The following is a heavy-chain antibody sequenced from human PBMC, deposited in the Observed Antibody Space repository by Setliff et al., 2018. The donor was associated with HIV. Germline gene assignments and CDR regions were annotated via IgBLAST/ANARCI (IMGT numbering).Heavy chain of an antibody. Sequence: PSETLSLTCTVSGGSISSSSYYWGWIRQPPGKGLEWIGSIYYSGSTYYNPSLKSRVTISVDTSKYQFSLKLSSVTAADTAVYYCARHGLLWFGAGYNWFDPWGQGTLVTVSS. CDR2: IYYSGST. D-gene: IGHD3-10*01. CDR3: ARHGLLWFGAGYNWFDP. J-gene: IGHJ5*02. V-gene: IGHV4-39*01. CDR1: GGSISSSSYY.